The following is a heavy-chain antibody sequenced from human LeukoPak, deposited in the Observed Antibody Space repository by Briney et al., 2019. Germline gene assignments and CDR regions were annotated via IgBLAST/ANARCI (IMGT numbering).Heavy chain of an antibody. Sequence: SETLSLTCTVSGGSISSSSYYWGWIRQPPGKGLEWIGSIYYSGSTYYNPSLKSRVTISVDTSKNQFSLKLSSVTAADTAVYYCARDSGRGYYDILTGYNPSGAFDIWGQGTMVTVSS. J-gene: IGHJ3*02. V-gene: IGHV4-39*07. CDR1: GGSISSSSYY. CDR3: ARDSGRGYYDILTGYNPSGAFDI. D-gene: IGHD3-9*01. CDR2: IYYSGST.